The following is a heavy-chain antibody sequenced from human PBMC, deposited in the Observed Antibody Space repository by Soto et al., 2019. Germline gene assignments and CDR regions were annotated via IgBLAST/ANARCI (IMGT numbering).Heavy chain of an antibody. J-gene: IGHJ4*02. D-gene: IGHD3-16*01. V-gene: IGHV3-73*02. CDR3: ARGGVMGVNDY. CDR1: GFSFSDFA. CDR2: IRSGANNYLT. Sequence: EVQLVESGGGLVQPGGSLKLSCEGSGFSFSDFAMHWVRQAPGKGLEWIARIRSGANNYLTAYPASVTGRFTISRDDSKNTSYLQMDGLTSEDTAMYFCARGGVMGVNDYWGQGIMVTVSS.